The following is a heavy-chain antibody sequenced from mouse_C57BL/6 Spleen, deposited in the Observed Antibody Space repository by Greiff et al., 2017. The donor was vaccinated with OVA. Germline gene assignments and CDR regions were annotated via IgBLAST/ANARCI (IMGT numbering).Heavy chain of an antibody. V-gene: IGHV1-26*01. CDR2: INPNNGGT. J-gene: IGHJ2*01. D-gene: IGHD1-1*01. CDR1: GYTFTDYY. CDR3: ARSPIYYGSSYDYFDY. Sequence: EVQLQQSGPELVKPGASVKISCKASGYTFTDYYMNWVKQSHGKSLEWIGDINPNNGGTSYNQKFKGKATLTVDKSSSTAYMELRSLTSEDSAVYYCARSPIYYGSSYDYFDYWGQGTTLTVSS.